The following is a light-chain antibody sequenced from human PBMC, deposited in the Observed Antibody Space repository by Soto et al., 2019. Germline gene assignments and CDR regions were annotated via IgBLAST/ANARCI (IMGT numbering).Light chain of an antibody. V-gene: IGLV2-23*02. CDR3: CSYAGTSTSYV. J-gene: IGLJ1*01. CDR2: EVT. Sequence: QSVLTQPASVSGSPGQSITISCTGTSSDVGSYNLVSWFQQHPGKAPKLMIYEVTKRPSGVSNRFSGSRSGNTASLTISGLQAEDEADYYCCSYAGTSTSYVFGPGTKLTVL. CDR1: SSDVGSYNL.